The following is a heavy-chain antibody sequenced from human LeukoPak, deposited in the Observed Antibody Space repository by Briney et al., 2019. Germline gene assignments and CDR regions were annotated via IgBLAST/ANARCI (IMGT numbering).Heavy chain of an antibody. V-gene: IGHV3-7*01. D-gene: IGHD2-2*01. CDR1: GFTFSSYW. Sequence: GGSLRLSCETSGFTFSSYWMTWVRHAPGKGLEWVANIKEDGGEANYVGSVKGRFTVSRDNAKQSLYLQMNSLRVEDTAIYYCATRKCSISACRASSYRCMDDWGKGTTVTVPS. CDR2: IKEDGGEA. CDR3: ATRKCSISACRASSYRCMDD. J-gene: IGHJ6*03.